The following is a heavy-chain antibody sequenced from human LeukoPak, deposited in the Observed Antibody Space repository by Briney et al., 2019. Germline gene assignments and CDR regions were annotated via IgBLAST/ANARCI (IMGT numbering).Heavy chain of an antibody. D-gene: IGHD1-26*01. V-gene: IGHV3-30*02. Sequence: PGGSLRLSCAASGFTFSSYGMHWVRQAPGKGLEWVTFIRYDGSNRYYADSVKGRFTISRDNAKNSLYLQMNSLRAEDTAVYYCARGGHYSGSYTKDDYWGQGTLVTVSS. CDR3: ARGGHYSGSYTKDDY. CDR2: IRYDGSNR. CDR1: GFTFSSYG. J-gene: IGHJ4*02.